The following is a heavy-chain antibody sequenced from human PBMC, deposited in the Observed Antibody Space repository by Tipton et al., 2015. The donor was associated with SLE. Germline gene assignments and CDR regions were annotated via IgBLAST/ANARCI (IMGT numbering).Heavy chain of an antibody. CDR3: ARDCTTGVCYTTSFDY. J-gene: IGHJ4*02. Sequence: TLSLTCAVYGGSFSDYSWSWIRQPPGKGLEWIGEINHSGSTNYNPSLKSRVTISIDTSKNQFSLRLSSVTAADTAVYYCARDCTTGVCYTTSFDYWAQGTLVTVSP. CDR2: INHSGST. CDR1: GGSFSDYS. V-gene: IGHV4-34*01. D-gene: IGHD2-8*01.